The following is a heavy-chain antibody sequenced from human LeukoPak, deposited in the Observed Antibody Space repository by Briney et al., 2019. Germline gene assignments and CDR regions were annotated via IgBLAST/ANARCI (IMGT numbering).Heavy chain of an antibody. Sequence: SETLSLTCTVSGGSVSFYYWSWIRQPPGKGLEWIGYIYYSGSTNYNPSLKSRVTISVDTSKNQFSLKVSSVTAADTAVYYCARDARGSSYMDVWGQGTAVTVSS. CDR1: GGSVSFYY. CDR3: ARDARGSSYMDV. V-gene: IGHV4-59*02. J-gene: IGHJ6*02. CDR2: IYYSGST. D-gene: IGHD3-10*01.